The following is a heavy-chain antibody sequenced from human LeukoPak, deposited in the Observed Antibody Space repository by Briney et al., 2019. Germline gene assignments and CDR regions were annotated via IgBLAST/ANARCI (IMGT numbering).Heavy chain of an antibody. CDR2: IYSGGST. V-gene: IGHV3-53*01. J-gene: IGHJ2*01. D-gene: IGHD3-16*01. CDR1: GFTVSSNY. Sequence: GGSLRLSCAASGFTVSSNYMSWVRQAPGKGLEWVSVIYSGGSTYYADSVKGRFTISRDNSKNTLYLQMDSLRAEDTAVYYCAREGLGIPLQTDWYFDLWGRGTLITVSS. CDR3: AREGLGIPLQTDWYFDL.